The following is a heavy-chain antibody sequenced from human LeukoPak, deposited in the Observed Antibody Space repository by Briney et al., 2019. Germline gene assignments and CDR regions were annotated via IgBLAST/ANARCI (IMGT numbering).Heavy chain of an antibody. Sequence: ASVKVSCKASGYTFTSYAMHWVRQAPGQRLEWMGWINAGNGNTKYSQKFQGRVTITRDTSASTAYMELSSLRSEDTAVYYCARDQSTGWYEVFNYWGQGTLVTVSS. J-gene: IGHJ4*02. CDR1: GYTFTSYA. CDR3: ARDQSTGWYEVFNY. V-gene: IGHV1-3*01. D-gene: IGHD6-19*01. CDR2: INAGNGNT.